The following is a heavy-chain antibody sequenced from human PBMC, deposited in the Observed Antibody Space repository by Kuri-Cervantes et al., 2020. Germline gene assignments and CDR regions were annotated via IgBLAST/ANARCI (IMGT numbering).Heavy chain of an antibody. Sequence: ASVKVSCKASGYTFTSYGISWVRQAPGQGLEWMGWMNPNSGNTGYAQKFQGRVTMTRNTSISTAYMELSSLRSEDTAVYYCARAPDWSSSSWFDSAAYYFDYWGQGTLVTVSS. CDR3: ARAPDWSSSSWFDSAAYYFDY. J-gene: IGHJ4*02. D-gene: IGHD6-13*01. V-gene: IGHV1-8*02. CDR2: MNPNSGNT. CDR1: GYTFTSYG.